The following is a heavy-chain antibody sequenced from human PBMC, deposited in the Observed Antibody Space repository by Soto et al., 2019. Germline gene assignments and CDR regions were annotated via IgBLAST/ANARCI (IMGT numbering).Heavy chain of an antibody. Sequence: ASVKVSCKASGYTFTGYYMHWVRQAPGQGLEWMGWINPSSGGTNYAQKFQGWVTMTRDTSISTAYMELSRLRSDDTAVYYCASARRSNYDYIWGSYRRHAFDIWGQGTMVTVSS. D-gene: IGHD3-16*02. CDR3: ASARRSNYDYIWGSYRRHAFDI. J-gene: IGHJ3*02. CDR2: INPSSGGT. CDR1: GYTFTGYY. V-gene: IGHV1-2*04.